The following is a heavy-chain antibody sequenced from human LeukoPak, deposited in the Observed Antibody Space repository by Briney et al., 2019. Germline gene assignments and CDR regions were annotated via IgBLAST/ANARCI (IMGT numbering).Heavy chain of an antibody. CDR1: GFTFSNYV. CDR2: LSGSGGTT. D-gene: IGHD5-12*01. CDR3: ARDGDIVDTIDAFDI. J-gene: IGHJ3*02. V-gene: IGHV3-23*01. Sequence: GGSLRLSCAASGFTFSNYVMCWVRQAPGEGLEWVSSLSGSGGTTFYADSVKGRFTISRDNSKNLLYLQMNSLRAEDTAVYYCARDGDIVDTIDAFDIWGQGTMVTVSS.